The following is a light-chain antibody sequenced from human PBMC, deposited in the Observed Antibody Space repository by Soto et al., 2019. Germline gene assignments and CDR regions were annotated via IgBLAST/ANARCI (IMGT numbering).Light chain of an antibody. CDR2: AAS. CDR1: RDISTY. V-gene: IGKV1-9*01. CDR3: QQINGYPLT. J-gene: IGKJ4*01. Sequence: DVQLTQTPSFLSASVGDRVTITCRASRDISTYLAWYQQKPGKAPKLLIYAASTLHTGVPSRFGGSGSGTEFTLTISSLQPEDFATFICQQINGYPLTFGGGTKVEI.